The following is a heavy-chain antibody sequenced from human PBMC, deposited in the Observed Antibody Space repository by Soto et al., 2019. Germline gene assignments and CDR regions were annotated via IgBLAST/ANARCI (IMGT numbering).Heavy chain of an antibody. V-gene: IGHV3-11*01. J-gene: IGHJ4*02. D-gene: IGHD3-16*01. CDR3: ARSDATFYFDY. CDR2: ISSSGSTI. Sequence: GGSLRLSCAASGFTFSDYYMSWIRQAPGKGLEWVSYISSSGSTIYYADSVKGRFTISRDNAKNSLYLQMNSLRAEDTAVYHCARSDATFYFDYWGQGTLVTVSS. CDR1: GFTFSDYY.